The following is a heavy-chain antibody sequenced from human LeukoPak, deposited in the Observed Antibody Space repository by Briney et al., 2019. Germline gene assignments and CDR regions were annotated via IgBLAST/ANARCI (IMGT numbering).Heavy chain of an antibody. CDR2: IKQDGSEK. CDR1: GFTFSSYR. Sequence: GGSLRLSCAASGFTFSSYRMSWVRQAPGKGLEWVANIKQDGSEKYYVDSVKGRFTISRDNAKNSLYLQMNSLRAEDTAVYYCARARRGGSVGYYYGMDVWGQGTTVTVSS. D-gene: IGHD2-15*01. V-gene: IGHV3-7*01. CDR3: ARARRGGSVGYYYGMDV. J-gene: IGHJ6*02.